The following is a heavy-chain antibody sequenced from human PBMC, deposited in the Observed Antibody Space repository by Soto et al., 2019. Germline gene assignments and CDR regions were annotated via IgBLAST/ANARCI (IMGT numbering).Heavy chain of an antibody. CDR1: GGTFSNYT. CDR3: ARSSPYIVVRKPTGNQDYYGMDV. V-gene: IGHV1-69*01. J-gene: IGHJ6*02. Sequence: QVQLVQSGAEVKKPGSSVKVFCKASGGTFSNYTISWVRQAPGQGLEWMGGIIPVFGTTDYEQKFQGRVTITADGSTRTASMKLSSLRSADTAVYYCARSSPYIVVRKPTGNQDYYGMDVWGQGTTVTVSS. D-gene: IGHD2-2*01. CDR2: IIPVFGTT.